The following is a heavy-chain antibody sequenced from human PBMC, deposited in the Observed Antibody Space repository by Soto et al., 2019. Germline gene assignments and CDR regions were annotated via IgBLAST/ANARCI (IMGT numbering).Heavy chain of an antibody. J-gene: IGHJ5*02. CDR2: ISYDGSNK. CDR3: ARAVTTFDWFDP. Sequence: QVQLVESGGGVVQPGRSLRLSCAASGFTFSSYAMHWVRQAPGKGLEWVAVISYDGSNKYYADSVKGRFTISRDNSKNPLYLQMNSLRAEDTAVYYCARAVTTFDWFDPWGQGTLVTVSS. D-gene: IGHD4-17*01. V-gene: IGHV3-30-3*01. CDR1: GFTFSSYA.